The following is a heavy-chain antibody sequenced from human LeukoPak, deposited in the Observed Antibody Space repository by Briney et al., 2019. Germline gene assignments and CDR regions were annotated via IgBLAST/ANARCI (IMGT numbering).Heavy chain of an antibody. D-gene: IGHD3-22*01. CDR2: IYYSGST. Sequence: SETLSLTCTVSGGSISSYYWSWIRQPPGKGLEWIGYIYYSGSTNYNPSLKSRVTISVDTSKNQFSLKLSSVTAADTAVYYCARSQLSYDSSGGIGPYYFDYWGQGTLVTVSS. J-gene: IGHJ4*02. CDR3: ARSQLSYDSSGGIGPYYFDY. V-gene: IGHV4-59*08. CDR1: GGSISSYY.